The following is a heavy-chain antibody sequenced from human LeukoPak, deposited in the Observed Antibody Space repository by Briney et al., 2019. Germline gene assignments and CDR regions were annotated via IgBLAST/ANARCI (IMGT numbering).Heavy chain of an antibody. CDR3: ARVLGRPSLYYGMDV. Sequence: GASVKVSCKASGYPFTSCDIHWVRQATGQGLEWMGWTNPDNGNTGYAQKFQGRVTMTRDTSIGTAYMELSSLRSEDTAVYYCARVLGRPSLYYGMDVWGQGTTVTVSS. CDR2: TNPDNGNT. D-gene: IGHD3-10*01. J-gene: IGHJ6*02. V-gene: IGHV1-8*01. CDR1: GYPFTSCD.